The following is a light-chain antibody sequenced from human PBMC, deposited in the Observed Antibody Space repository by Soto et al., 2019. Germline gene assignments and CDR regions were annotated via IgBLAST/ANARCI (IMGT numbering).Light chain of an antibody. CDR3: QQRSNWLT. CDR2: DAS. J-gene: IGKJ4*01. CDR1: QSVSSY. Sequence: EIVLTQSPATLSLSPGERDTLSCRASQSVSSYLAWYQQKPGQAPRLLIYDASNRASGIPARFSGSGSGTDFTLTISSLEPEDSAVYYCQQRSNWLTFGGGTKVEIK. V-gene: IGKV3-11*01.